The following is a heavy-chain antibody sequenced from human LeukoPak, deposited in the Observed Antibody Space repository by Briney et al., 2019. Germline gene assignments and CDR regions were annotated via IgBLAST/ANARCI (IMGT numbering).Heavy chain of an antibody. V-gene: IGHV3-66*04. CDR3: ASQFYGGTHLPLAY. D-gene: IGHD4-23*01. CDR1: GFTVSSNY. CDR2: LYSAGNT. Sequence: PGGSLRLSCVVSGFTVSSNYLNWVRQAPGKGLEWVSLLYSAGNTFYADSVKGRFTISRDNSKNTFFLQMNSLRAEGTAVYYCASQFYGGTHLPLAYWGQGTLVTVSS. J-gene: IGHJ4*02.